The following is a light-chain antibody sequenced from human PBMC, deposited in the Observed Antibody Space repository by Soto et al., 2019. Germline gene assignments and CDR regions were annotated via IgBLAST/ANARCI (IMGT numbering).Light chain of an antibody. CDR1: SSNIVSNF. CDR2: RNN. CDR3: TVWDDSLRGRL. V-gene: IGLV1-47*01. J-gene: IGLJ2*01. Sequence: QSVLTQPPSASGTPGQRVTISCSGSSSNIVSNFYWYQQFPGTAPRLLIYRNNQRPSGVPDRFSGSKSGTSASLAISALRSEDEADYYCTVWDDSLRGRLFGGGTKVTVL.